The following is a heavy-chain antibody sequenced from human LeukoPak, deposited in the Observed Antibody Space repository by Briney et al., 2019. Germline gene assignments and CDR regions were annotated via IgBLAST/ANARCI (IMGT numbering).Heavy chain of an antibody. Sequence: SETLSLSCTVTGGSTSSYYWSWIRQPAGKGLEWIARMSASGTTNYNPSLKSRVNMSVDTSKNQFSLRLSPVTAADTAVYYCARSPYGSGSPFDYWDQGTLVTVSS. CDR1: GGSTSSYY. V-gene: IGHV4-4*07. CDR2: MSASGTT. CDR3: ARSPYGSGSPFDY. J-gene: IGHJ4*02. D-gene: IGHD3-10*01.